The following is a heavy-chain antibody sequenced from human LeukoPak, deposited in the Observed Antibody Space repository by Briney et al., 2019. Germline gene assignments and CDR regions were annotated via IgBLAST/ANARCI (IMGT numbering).Heavy chain of an antibody. Sequence: LETLSLTCAVYGGSFSGYYWSWIRQPPGKGLEWIGEINHSGSTNYNPSLKSRVTISVDTSKNQFSLKLSSVTAADTAVYYCASPKYYDSSGYYLHDAFDIWGQGTMVTVSS. CDR1: GGSFSGYY. CDR2: INHSGST. V-gene: IGHV4-34*01. J-gene: IGHJ3*02. D-gene: IGHD3-22*01. CDR3: ASPKYYDSSGYYLHDAFDI.